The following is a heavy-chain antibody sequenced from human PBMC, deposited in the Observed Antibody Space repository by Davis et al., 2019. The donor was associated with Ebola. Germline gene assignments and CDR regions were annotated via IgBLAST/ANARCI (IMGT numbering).Heavy chain of an antibody. CDR2: IFSNDEK. CDR1: GFSLTNTKMG. Sequence: SGPTLVKPTETLTLTCTVSGFSLTNTKMGVSWIRQPPGKALEWLSHIFSNDEKSYDTSLKSRLTISRDSSKSQVVLSVTNMDPVDTATYYCARIQEYYDILTGYSNWFDPWGQGTLVTVSS. J-gene: IGHJ5*02. V-gene: IGHV2-26*01. D-gene: IGHD3-9*01. CDR3: ARIQEYYDILTGYSNWFDP.